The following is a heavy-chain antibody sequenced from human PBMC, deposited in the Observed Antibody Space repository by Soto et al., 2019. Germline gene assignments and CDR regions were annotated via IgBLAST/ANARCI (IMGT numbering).Heavy chain of an antibody. CDR1: GYSFASYW. CDR2: FSPTDSYT. Sequence: GESMKISCKGPGYSFASYWISRVRQMPGKGLEWMGRFSPTDSYTDYNPSFQGHVTISGDKSISTSYVQWSSLKASDTAMYFCARHPYIGGFDIWGQGTTVTVSS. CDR3: ARHPYIGGFDI. D-gene: IGHD2-15*01. J-gene: IGHJ6*02. V-gene: IGHV5-10-1*01.